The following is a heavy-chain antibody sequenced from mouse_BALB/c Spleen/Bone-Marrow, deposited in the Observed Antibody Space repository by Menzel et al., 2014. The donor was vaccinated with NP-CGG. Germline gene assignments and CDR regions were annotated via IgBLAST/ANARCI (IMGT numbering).Heavy chain of an antibody. CDR3: GTDYGYSMDY. D-gene: IGHD1-1*01. V-gene: IGHV5-17*02. Sequence: DVMLVESGGGLVQPGGSRKLSCAVAGFTFSSFGMHWVRQAPEKGLEWVAFISSGSTNIYYADTVKGRFTISRDNPKNILFLQMTSLRSEDTAMYYCGTDYGYSMDYWGQGTPVTVSS. CDR2: ISSGSTNI. J-gene: IGHJ4*01. CDR1: GFTFSSFG.